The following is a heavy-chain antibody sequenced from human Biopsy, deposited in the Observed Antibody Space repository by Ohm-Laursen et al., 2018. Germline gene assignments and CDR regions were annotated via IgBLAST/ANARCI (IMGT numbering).Heavy chain of an antibody. CDR2: IFYRGST. J-gene: IGHJ5*02. V-gene: IGHV4-39*01. D-gene: IGHD3-22*01. Sequence: SDTLSLTCTVSGGSISNTNYYWGWIRQPPGQGLEWIGSIFYRGSTHYKPSLKSRVNISVDTSRNQFSLKLNSVTAADTAVYYCARDYDTSGYYDVSWGQGTLVTVSS. CDR3: ARDYDTSGYYDVS. CDR1: GGSISNTNYY.